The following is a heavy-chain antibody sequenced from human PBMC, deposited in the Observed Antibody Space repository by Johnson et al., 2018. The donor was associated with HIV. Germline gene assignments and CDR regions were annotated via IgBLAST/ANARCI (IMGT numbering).Heavy chain of an antibody. CDR2: IATAGDT. Sequence: VQLMDSGRGFGQPAGSLRLSCSASGFTFSSCDMHSVRPATGTGLCWVSAIATAGDTDYRGCVEGLFTIARENAKNSLYLQMNSLRAGDTAVYFCARRDPWVENGAFDIWGQGTMVTVSS. CDR3: ARRDPWVENGAFDI. J-gene: IGHJ3*02. D-gene: IGHD5-24*01. CDR1: GFTFSSCD. V-gene: IGHV3-13*01.